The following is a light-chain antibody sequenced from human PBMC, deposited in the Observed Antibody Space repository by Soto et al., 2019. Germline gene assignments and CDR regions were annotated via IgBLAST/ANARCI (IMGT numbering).Light chain of an antibody. J-gene: IGKJ2*01. CDR3: QQYNNWPPRVI. CDR2: GAS. CDR1: QSVSTN. V-gene: IGKV3-15*01. Sequence: EIVLTQSPAILSVSPGERATLSCRASQSVSTNLAWYQQKPGQAPRLLIYGASTRATGIPGRFSGSGSGTEFTLTISSLQSEDFAVYYCQQYNNWPPRVIFGQGTKLEIK.